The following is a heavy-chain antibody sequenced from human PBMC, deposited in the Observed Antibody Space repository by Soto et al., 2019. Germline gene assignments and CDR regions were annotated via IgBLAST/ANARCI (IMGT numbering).Heavy chain of an antibody. Sequence: SETLSLTCTVSGGSISSSSYYWGWIRQPPGKGLEWIGSIYYSGSTYYNPSLESRVTISVDTSKNQFSLKLSSVTAADTAVYYCARQHYDFWSGFTESFDPWGQGTLVTVSS. J-gene: IGHJ5*02. CDR1: GGSISSSSYY. CDR3: ARQHYDFWSGFTESFDP. D-gene: IGHD3-3*01. CDR2: IYYSGST. V-gene: IGHV4-39*01.